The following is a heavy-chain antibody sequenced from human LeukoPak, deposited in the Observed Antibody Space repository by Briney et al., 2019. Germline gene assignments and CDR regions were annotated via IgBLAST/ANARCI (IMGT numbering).Heavy chain of an antibody. CDR2: FDPEDGET. CDR3: ATLALVPAAMPQVDWFDP. D-gene: IGHD2-2*01. Sequence: ASVKVSCKVSGYTLTELSMHWVRQAPGKGLEWMGGFDPEDGETIYAQKFQGRVTMTEDTSTDTAYMDLSSLRSEDTAVYSCATLALVPAAMPQVDWFDPWGQGTLVTVSS. CDR1: GYTLTELS. J-gene: IGHJ5*02. V-gene: IGHV1-24*01.